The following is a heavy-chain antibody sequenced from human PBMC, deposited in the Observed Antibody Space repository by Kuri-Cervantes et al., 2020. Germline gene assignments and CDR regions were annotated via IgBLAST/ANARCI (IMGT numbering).Heavy chain of an antibody. Sequence: ASVKVSCKASGYTFTGYYMHWVRQAPGQGLEWMGWINPNSGGTNYAQKFQGWVTMTRDTSISTAYMELSRLRSDDTAVYYCARGPLGPRKQGFDYWGQGTLVTVSS. D-gene: IGHD1/OR15-1a*01. V-gene: IGHV1-2*04. J-gene: IGHJ4*02. CDR3: ARGPLGPRKQGFDY. CDR1: GYTFTGYY. CDR2: INPNSGGT.